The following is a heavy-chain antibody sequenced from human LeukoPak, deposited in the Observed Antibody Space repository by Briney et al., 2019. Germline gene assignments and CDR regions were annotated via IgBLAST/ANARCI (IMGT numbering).Heavy chain of an antibody. D-gene: IGHD4-11*01. CDR2: ISITSSHI. CDR1: GFTFRTYS. J-gene: IGHJ3*01. CDR3: ARGTTTVQRRDTFDV. V-gene: IGHV3-21*01. Sequence: GESLKISCVASGFTFRTYSMDWVRQAPGKGLEWVASISITSSHIYYAESLRGRFAISRDNAKNSLYLQMNNLRAEDTAVYYCARGTTTVQRRDTFDVWGPGTTVTVSS.